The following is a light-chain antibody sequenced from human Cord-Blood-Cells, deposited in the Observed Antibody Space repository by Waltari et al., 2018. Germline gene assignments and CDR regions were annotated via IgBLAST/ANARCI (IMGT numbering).Light chain of an antibody. CDR3: QQSYSTLMYT. CDR1: QSISSY. J-gene: IGKJ2*01. CDR2: AAS. V-gene: IGKV1-39*01. Sequence: DIQMTQSPSSLYAPLVNRVTITCRASQSISSYLNWYQQKPGKAPKLLIYAASSLQSGFPSRFSGSGSGTEFTLTISSLQPEDFATYYCQQSYSTLMYTFGQGTKLEIK.